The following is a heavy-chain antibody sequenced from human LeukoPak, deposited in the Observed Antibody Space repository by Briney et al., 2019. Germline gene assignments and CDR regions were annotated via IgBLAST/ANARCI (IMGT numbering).Heavy chain of an antibody. CDR3: ARDRPSRRPGMVGEY. Sequence: GGSLRLSCAASAFTFSSYSMNWVRQAPGKGLEWVSSISRSSSYIYYADSVKGRFTISRDNAKNSLYLQMNSLRAEDTAIYYCARDRPSRRPGMVGEYWGQGTLVTVSS. CDR2: ISRSSSYI. CDR1: AFTFSSYS. V-gene: IGHV3-21*01. D-gene: IGHD5-18*01. J-gene: IGHJ4*02.